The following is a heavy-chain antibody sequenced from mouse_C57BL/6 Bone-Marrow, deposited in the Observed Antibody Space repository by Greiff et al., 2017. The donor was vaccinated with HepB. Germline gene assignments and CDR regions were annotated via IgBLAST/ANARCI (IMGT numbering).Heavy chain of an antibody. CDR1: GYTFTSYW. D-gene: IGHD2-2*01. CDR3: ARDDGYGAWFAY. CDR2: IYPGSGST. J-gene: IGHJ3*01. V-gene: IGHV1-55*01. Sequence: QVQLQQPGAELVKPGASVKMSCKASGYTFTSYWITWVKQRPGQGLEWIGDIYPGSGSTNYNEKFKSKATLTVDTSSSTAYMQLSSLTSEDSAVYYCARDDGYGAWFAYWGQGTLVTVAA.